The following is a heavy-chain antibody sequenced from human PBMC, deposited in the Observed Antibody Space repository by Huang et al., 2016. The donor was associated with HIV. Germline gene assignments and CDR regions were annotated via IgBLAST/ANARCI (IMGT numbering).Heavy chain of an antibody. D-gene: IGHD6-13*01. CDR3: AREGQTWYGKPIAAFEI. Sequence: VQLVQSGAEVKRPGTSVKISCKASGGSFNSLAFNWVRQAPGQGLQYMGGIVPRVSVTNYAEKFRGRLSISADKSRSTVFMELRGLTSEDTAVFFCAREGQTWYGKPIAAFEIWGQGTSVIVSP. V-gene: IGHV1-69*10. CDR2: IVPRVSVT. J-gene: IGHJ3*02. CDR1: GGSFNSLA.